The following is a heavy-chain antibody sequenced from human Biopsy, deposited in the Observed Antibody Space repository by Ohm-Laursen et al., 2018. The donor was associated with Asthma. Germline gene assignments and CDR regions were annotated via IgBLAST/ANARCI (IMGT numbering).Heavy chain of an antibody. CDR3: ARAAITGIRGWFDP. J-gene: IGHJ5*02. V-gene: IGHV4-59*12. CDR1: GGSINSDY. CDR2: SSYSGFR. Sequence: SETLSLTWSFSGGSINSDYWSWIRQPPGKGLEWIGLSSYSGFRKYNPSLKSRVTISADTSKNQFHLNLSSVTAADTAVYFCARAAITGIRGWFDPWGQGTQVIVSA. D-gene: IGHD1-20*01.